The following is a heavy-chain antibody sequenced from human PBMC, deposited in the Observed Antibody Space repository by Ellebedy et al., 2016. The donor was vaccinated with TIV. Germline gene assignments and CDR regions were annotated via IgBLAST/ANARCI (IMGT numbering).Heavy chain of an antibody. CDR3: ARPAAAYSSSWYDFDY. CDR1: GFTFSGFT. Sequence: PGGSLRLSCAASGFTFSGFTMNWVRQAPGKGLEWVSSISSSGTYIHNADSVKVRFIISRDNAKNSLYLQMNSLRVEDTAIYYCARPAAAYSSSWYDFDYWGQGTLVTVSS. V-gene: IGHV3-21*01. D-gene: IGHD6-13*01. CDR2: ISSSGTYI. J-gene: IGHJ4*02.